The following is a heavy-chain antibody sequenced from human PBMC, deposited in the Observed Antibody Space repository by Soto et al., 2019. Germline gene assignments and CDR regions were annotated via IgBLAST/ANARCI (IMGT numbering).Heavy chain of an antibody. D-gene: IGHD6-6*01. Sequence: QVQLQESGPGLVKPSETLSLTCTVSGASISNSYWSWVRQSAGKGLEWIGRIHSSGSVKDNPSLRSRVTMSVDMSKKRVSLRLSSVTAADTAVYFCARAEQLGPYYYYTLDVWGQGITVIVSS. CDR1: GASISNSY. V-gene: IGHV4-4*07. CDR3: ARAEQLGPYYYYTLDV. J-gene: IGHJ6*02. CDR2: IHSSGSV.